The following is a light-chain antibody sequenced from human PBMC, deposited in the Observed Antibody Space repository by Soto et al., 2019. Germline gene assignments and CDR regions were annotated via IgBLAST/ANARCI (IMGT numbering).Light chain of an antibody. Sequence: DIQRTQSKSSLSASVGDRVTVTCLASQSVSSYLNWYQHKPGKAPKLLIYAASSLQSGVPSRFSGSGSGTDFTLTISGLQLDDFATYYCQQSYSTPRTFGQGTKVDIK. J-gene: IGKJ1*01. V-gene: IGKV1-39*01. CDR1: QSVSSY. CDR3: QQSYSTPRT. CDR2: AAS.